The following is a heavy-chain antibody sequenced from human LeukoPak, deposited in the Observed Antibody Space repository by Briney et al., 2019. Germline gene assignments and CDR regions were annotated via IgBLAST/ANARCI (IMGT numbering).Heavy chain of an antibody. J-gene: IGHJ5*02. Sequence: PSETLSLTCTVSGGSISSSSYYWGWIRQPPGKGLEWIGSIYYSGSTYYNPSLKSRVTISVDTSKNQFSLKLSSVTAADTAVYYCARHPRSYYYDSSGYLWGQGTLVTVSS. CDR2: IYYSGST. CDR1: GGSISSSSYY. V-gene: IGHV4-39*01. D-gene: IGHD3-22*01. CDR3: ARHPRSYYYDSSGYL.